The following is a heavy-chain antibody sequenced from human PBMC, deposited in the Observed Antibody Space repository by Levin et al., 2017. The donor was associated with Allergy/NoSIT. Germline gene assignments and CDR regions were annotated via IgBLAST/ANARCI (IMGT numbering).Heavy chain of an antibody. CDR2: INNSGETT. J-gene: IGHJ4*02. CDR3: AKAYDFWSGYCTGFDY. CDR1: GFTFRSYA. V-gene: IGHV3-23*01. D-gene: IGHD3-3*01. Sequence: GGSLRLSCAASGFTFRSYAMSWVRQAPGKGLEWVSGINNSGETTSYADSVKGRFTISRDNSQNTVFLQMNSLRAEDTAVYYCAKAYDFWSGYCTGFDYWGQGTLVTVSS.